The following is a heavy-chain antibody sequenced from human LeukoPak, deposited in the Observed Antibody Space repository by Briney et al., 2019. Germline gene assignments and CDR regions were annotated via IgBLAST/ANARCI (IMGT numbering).Heavy chain of an antibody. CDR3: AYQTAMVRRLEFDY. J-gene: IGHJ4*02. Sequence: SVKVSCKASGGTFSSYAISWVRQAPGQGLEWIGRIMPIFGTANYAQKFQGRVTITTDESTSTAYMELSSLRSEDTAVYYCAYQTAMVRRLEFDYWGQGTLVTVSS. D-gene: IGHD5-18*01. CDR2: IMPIFGTA. CDR1: GGTFSSYA. V-gene: IGHV1-69*05.